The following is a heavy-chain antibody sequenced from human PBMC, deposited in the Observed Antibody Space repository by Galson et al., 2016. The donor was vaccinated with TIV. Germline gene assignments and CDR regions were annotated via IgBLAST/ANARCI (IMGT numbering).Heavy chain of an antibody. V-gene: IGHV4-59*01. J-gene: IGHJ4*02. CDR3: ARGRSTTAAGTPFDY. D-gene: IGHD6-13*01. CDR1: GGSINSYY. Sequence: ATLSLTCTVSGGSINSYYWSWVRQPPGKGLEWIGYIFYSGTTNYNPSLQSRVTISLDTSKNQFSLKLSSVTAADTALYYCARGRSTTAAGTPFDYWGQGTLVTVSS. CDR2: IFYSGTT.